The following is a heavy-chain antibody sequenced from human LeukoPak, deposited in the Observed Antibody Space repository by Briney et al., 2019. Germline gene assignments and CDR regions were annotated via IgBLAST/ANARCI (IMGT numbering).Heavy chain of an antibody. Sequence: GGSLRLSCAASGFTFSTYWMSWVRQAPGKGLEWVANIKKDGSEKYYMDSVKGRFTISRDNAKNSLYLQMNSLRAEDTAVYYCARDALWFGETTYYYGMDVWGKGPRSPSPQ. CDR1: GFTFSTYW. V-gene: IGHV3-7*01. CDR3: ARDALWFGETTYYYGMDV. CDR2: IKKDGSEK. J-gene: IGHJ6*04. D-gene: IGHD3-10*01.